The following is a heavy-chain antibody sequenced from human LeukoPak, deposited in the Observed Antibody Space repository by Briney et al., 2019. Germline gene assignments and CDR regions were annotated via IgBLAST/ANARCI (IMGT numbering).Heavy chain of an antibody. V-gene: IGHV3-30-3*01. Sequence: GRSLRLSCAASGFTFSSYAMHWVRQAPGKGLEWVAVISYDGSNKYYADSVKGRFTISRDNAKNSLYLQMNSLRAEDTAVYYCARDCSSGWYPIYYYYGMDVWGQGTTVTVSS. CDR3: ARDCSSGWYPIYYYYGMDV. D-gene: IGHD6-19*01. J-gene: IGHJ6*02. CDR2: ISYDGSNK. CDR1: GFTFSSYA.